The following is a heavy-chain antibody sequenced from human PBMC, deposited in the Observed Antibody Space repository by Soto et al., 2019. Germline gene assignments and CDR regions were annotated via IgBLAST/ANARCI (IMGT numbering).Heavy chain of an antibody. V-gene: IGHV3-23*01. J-gene: IGHJ3*02. CDR1: EFTFSNYA. CDR2: ISGSGGYT. D-gene: IGHD2-15*01. Sequence: EGQLLESGGGSVQPGGSLRLSCAASEFTFSNYAMTWVRQAPGKGLEWVSTISGSGGYTYYADSVKGRFIISRDNSKNTLYLQMNRLRAEDTAIYCCAKERRGSCFQLCDEARDIWGQGTMLTVSS. CDR3: AKERRGSCFQLCDEARDI.